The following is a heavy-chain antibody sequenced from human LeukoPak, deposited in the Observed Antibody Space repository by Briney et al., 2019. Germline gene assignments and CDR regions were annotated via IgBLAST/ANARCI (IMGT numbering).Heavy chain of an antibody. D-gene: IGHD3-10*01. V-gene: IGHV4-34*01. CDR1: GGSFSGYY. CDR2: INHSGST. Sequence: SETLSLTCAVYGGSFSGYYWGWIRQPPGKGLEWIGEINHSGSTNYNPSLKSRVTISVDTSKNQFSLKLSSVTAADTAVYYCARRGITMVRGVPNWFDPWGQGTLVTVSS. CDR3: ARRGITMVRGVPNWFDP. J-gene: IGHJ5*02.